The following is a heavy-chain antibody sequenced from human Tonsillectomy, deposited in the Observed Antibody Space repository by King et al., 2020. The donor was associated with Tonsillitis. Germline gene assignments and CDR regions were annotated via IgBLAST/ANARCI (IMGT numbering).Heavy chain of an antibody. D-gene: IGHD4-17*01. CDR2: ISYDGSNK. Sequence: VQLVESGGGVVQPGRSLRLSCAASGFTFSSYAMHWVRQAPGTGLEWVAVISYDGSNKFYTDSVKGRFTISRDNSKSTLYLQMNSLRAEDTAVYYCVGGPFTVTADWGQGTLVTVSS. CDR1: GFTFSSYA. CDR3: VGGPFTVTAD. J-gene: IGHJ4*02. V-gene: IGHV3-30*04.